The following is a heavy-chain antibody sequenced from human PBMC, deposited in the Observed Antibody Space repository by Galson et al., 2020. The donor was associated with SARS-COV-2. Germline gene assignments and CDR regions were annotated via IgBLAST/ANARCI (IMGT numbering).Heavy chain of an antibody. CDR3: ARGPGEYHFDY. Sequence: SETLSLTCTVSGGSISSGSYYWIWIRQPAGKGLEWIGRIFNSGTTNYNPSLKSRVTISLDTSQKQFSLKLSSVTTADTAVYFCARGPGEYHFDYWGQGTLVTVSS. CDR1: GGSISSGSYY. J-gene: IGHJ4*02. CDR2: IFNSGTT. V-gene: IGHV4-61*02. D-gene: IGHD4-17*01.